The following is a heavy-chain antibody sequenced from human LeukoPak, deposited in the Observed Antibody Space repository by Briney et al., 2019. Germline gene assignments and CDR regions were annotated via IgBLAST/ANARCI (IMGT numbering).Heavy chain of an antibody. CDR1: CGSFSGYY. Sequence: SETLSLTCAVYCGSFSGYYWSWMRQPPGKGLEWIGEINHSGSTNYNPSLKSRVTISVDTSKNQFSLKLSSVTAADTAVYYCARGFEVPAAIAYDDMDVWGKGTTVTVSS. CDR3: ARGFEVPAAIAYDDMDV. CDR2: INHSGST. D-gene: IGHD2-2*01. J-gene: IGHJ6*03. V-gene: IGHV4-34*01.